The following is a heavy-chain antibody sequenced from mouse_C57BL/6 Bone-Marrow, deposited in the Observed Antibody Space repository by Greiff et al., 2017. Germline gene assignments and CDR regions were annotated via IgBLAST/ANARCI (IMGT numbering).Heavy chain of an antibody. J-gene: IGHJ4*01. CDR3: APIYYGNYLYAMDY. V-gene: IGHV1-81*01. Sequence: QVQLKESGAELARPGASVKLSCKASGYTFTSYGISWVKQRTGQGLEWIGAIYPRSGNTYYNEKFKGKATLTADKSSSTAYMELRSLTSEDSAVYFCAPIYYGNYLYAMDYWGQGTSVTVSS. CDR2: IYPRSGNT. D-gene: IGHD2-1*01. CDR1: GYTFTSYG.